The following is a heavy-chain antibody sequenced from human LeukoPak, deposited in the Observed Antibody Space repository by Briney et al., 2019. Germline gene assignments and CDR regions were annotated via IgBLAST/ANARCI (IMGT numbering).Heavy chain of an antibody. J-gene: IGHJ2*01. CDR2: IYSSGNT. V-gene: IGHV4-39*01. CDR3: GRHLGDWYFDL. D-gene: IGHD3-10*01. CDR1: GGSFSNGFFY. Sequence: SETLSLTCTVSGGSFSNGFFYWGWIRQPPGKGLEWIGIIYSSGNTYYNPSLKSRVTMSVDTSKNQFSLKLRSVTAADTAMYFCGRHLGDWYFDLWGRGTLVTVSS.